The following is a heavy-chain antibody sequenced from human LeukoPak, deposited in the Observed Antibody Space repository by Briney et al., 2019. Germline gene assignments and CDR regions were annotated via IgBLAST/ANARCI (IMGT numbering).Heavy chain of an antibody. CDR2: ISGSGGSI. V-gene: IGHV3-21*01. CDR1: GFNFSIYP. CDR3: ARGQQLVRDFDY. Sequence: GGTLRLSCTTSGFNFSIYPMTWVRQAPGKGLEWVSAISGSGGSIYYADSVKGRFTISRDNAKNSLYLQMNSLRAEDTAVYYCARGQQLVRDFDYWGQGTLVTVSS. D-gene: IGHD6-13*01. J-gene: IGHJ4*02.